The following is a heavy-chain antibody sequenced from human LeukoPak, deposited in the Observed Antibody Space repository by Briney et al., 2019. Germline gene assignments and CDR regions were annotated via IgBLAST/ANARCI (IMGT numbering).Heavy chain of an antibody. J-gene: IGHJ4*02. Sequence: SQTLSLTCTVSGGSISSGSCYWSWIRQPAGKGLEWIGRIYTSGSTNYNPSLKSRVTISVDTSKNQFSLKLSSVTAADTAVYYCARDLRYYDSSGTFDYWGQGTLVTVSS. D-gene: IGHD3-22*01. V-gene: IGHV4-61*02. CDR2: IYTSGST. CDR3: ARDLRYYDSSGTFDY. CDR1: GGSISSGSCY.